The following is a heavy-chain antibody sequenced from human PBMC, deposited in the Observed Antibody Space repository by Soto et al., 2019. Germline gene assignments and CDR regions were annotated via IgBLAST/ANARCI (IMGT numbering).Heavy chain of an antibody. Sequence: SETLSLTCTVSGASISSYYWSWIRQPPGKGLEWVGHMYNSGSTNYNPSLKRRVTISVDTSKNQFSLKLASVTAADTAVYYCATSLRPAGFDYWGQGTLVTVSS. J-gene: IGHJ4*02. CDR2: MYNSGST. CDR1: GASISSYY. CDR3: ATSLRPAGFDY. V-gene: IGHV4-59*03.